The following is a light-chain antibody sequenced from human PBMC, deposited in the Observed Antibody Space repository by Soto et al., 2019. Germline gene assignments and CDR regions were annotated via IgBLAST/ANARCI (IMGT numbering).Light chain of an antibody. CDR3: ETWDGNTRI. J-gene: IGLJ2*01. CDR1: SGHSSYI. CDR2: LEGSGSY. V-gene: IGLV4-60*03. Sequence: QSVLTQSSSASVSLGSSVKLTCTLSSGHSSYIIAWHQQQPGKAPRYLMKLEGSGSYNKWSGVPDRFSGSSSGADRYLTISGLQSEDEADYYCETWDGNTRIFGGGTKLTV.